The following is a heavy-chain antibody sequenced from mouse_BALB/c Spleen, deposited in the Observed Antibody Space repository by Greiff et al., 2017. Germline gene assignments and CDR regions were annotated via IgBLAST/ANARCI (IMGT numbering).Heavy chain of an antibody. J-gene: IGHJ4*01. CDR3: ARRLLRLYYAMDY. CDR1: GFAFSSYD. V-gene: IGHV5-12-1*01. Sequence: DVQLVESGGGLVKPGGSLKLSCAASGFAFSSYDMSWVRQTPEKRLEWVAYISSGGGSTYYPDTVKGRFTISRDNAKNTLYLQMSSLKSEDTAMYYCARRLLRLYYAMDYWGQGTSVTVSS. D-gene: IGHD1-2*01. CDR2: ISSGGGST.